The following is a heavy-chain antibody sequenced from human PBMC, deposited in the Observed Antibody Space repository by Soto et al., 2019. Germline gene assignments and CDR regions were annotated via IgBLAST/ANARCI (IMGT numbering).Heavy chain of an antibody. V-gene: IGHV4-30-2*02. CDR1: GGSISSGGYS. J-gene: IGHJ1*01. CDR2: IYHSGST. D-gene: IGHD3-22*01. Sequence: SETLSLTCAVSGGSISSGGYSWSWIRQPPGKGLEWIGYIYHSGSTYYNPSPKSRVTISVDRTKNQLTLKLSSVTAADMAVYFCARVPVPISMIVPDWGQGTLVVVSS. CDR3: ARVPVPISMIVPD.